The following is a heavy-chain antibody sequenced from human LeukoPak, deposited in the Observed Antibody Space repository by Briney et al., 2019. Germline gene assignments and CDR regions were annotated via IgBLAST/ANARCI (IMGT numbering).Heavy chain of an antibody. J-gene: IGHJ4*02. V-gene: IGHV3-48*04. Sequence: GGSLRLSCAASGFIFSRYSIDWVRQAPGKGLEWVSSISSSGSTIYYADSVKGRFTISRDNAKNSLYLQMNSLRAEDTAVYYCARGVYDSSGYNFGYWGQGTLVTVSS. D-gene: IGHD3-22*01. CDR3: ARGVYDSSGYNFGY. CDR2: ISSSGSTI. CDR1: GFIFSRYS.